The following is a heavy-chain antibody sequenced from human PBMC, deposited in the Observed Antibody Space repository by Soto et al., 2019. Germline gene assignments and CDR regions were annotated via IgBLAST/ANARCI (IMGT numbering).Heavy chain of an antibody. V-gene: IGHV1-69*13. D-gene: IGHD5-12*01. CDR1: GGTFSSFG. Sequence: ASVKVSCKASGGTFSSFGISWVRQAPGQGLEWMGGIIPVFGRPNYAQRFRGRLTITADESTNTGYMELIDLRSEDTAVYYCAREGSGYNFWGQGTQVTVSS. CDR2: IIPVFGRP. CDR3: AREGSGYNF. J-gene: IGHJ1*01.